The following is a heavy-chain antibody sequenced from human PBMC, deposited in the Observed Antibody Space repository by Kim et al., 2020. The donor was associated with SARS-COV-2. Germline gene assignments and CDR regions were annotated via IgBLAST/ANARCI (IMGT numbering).Heavy chain of an antibody. CDR2: ISWNSGSM. V-gene: IGHV3-9*01. CDR1: GFTFDDYA. CDR3: AKDIPAMVQGYYYGMDV. J-gene: IGHJ6*02. D-gene: IGHD5-18*01. Sequence: GGSLRLSCAASGFTFDDYAMHWVRQAPGKGLEWVSGISWNSGSMGYADSVKGRFTISRDNAKNSLYLQMNSLRAEDTALYYCAKDIPAMVQGYYYGMDVWGQGTTVTVSS.